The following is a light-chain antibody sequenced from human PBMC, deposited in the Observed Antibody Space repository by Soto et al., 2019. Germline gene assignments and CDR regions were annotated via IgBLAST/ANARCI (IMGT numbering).Light chain of an antibody. CDR3: SSYTSEITLV. Sequence: SALTQPASVSGSPGQSITISCTGTSSDVGGYKFVSWYQQVPGKAPKLIIYEVSNRPSGVSHRFSGSKSGNTASLTISGLQTADEAYYYCSSYTSEITLVFGTGTKVTV. V-gene: IGLV2-14*01. CDR2: EVS. J-gene: IGLJ1*01. CDR1: SSDVGGYKF.